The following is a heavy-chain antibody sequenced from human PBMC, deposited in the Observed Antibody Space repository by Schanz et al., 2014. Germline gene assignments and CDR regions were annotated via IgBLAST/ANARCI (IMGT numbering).Heavy chain of an antibody. V-gene: IGHV3-15*01. CDR3: TTAHYSSNYETLDY. Sequence: VQLVDSGGDLVKPGGSLRLSCAASGFTFSDYYMSWIRQAPGKGLEWVARIKSRIHGGTTDYAAPVKGSFTISRDDSKHTVYLQMDSLKTEDTALYYCTTAHYSSNYETLDYWGQGTLVTVSS. D-gene: IGHD6-13*01. J-gene: IGHJ4*02. CDR2: IKSRIHGGTT. CDR1: GFTFSDYY.